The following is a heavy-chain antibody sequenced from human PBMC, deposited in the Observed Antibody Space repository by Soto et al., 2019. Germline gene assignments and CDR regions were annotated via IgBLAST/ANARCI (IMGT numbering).Heavy chain of an antibody. CDR3: ARYSSSWSDPPPRSNWFDP. V-gene: IGHV1-18*01. J-gene: IGHJ5*02. CDR1: GYTFTSYG. Sequence: QVQLVQSGAEVKKPGASVKVSCKASGYTFTSYGISRVRQAPGQGLEWMGWISAYNGNTNYAQKLQGRVTMTTDTSTSTAYMELRSLRSDDTAVYYCARYSSSWSDPPPRSNWFDPWGQGTLVTVSS. CDR2: ISAYNGNT. D-gene: IGHD6-13*01.